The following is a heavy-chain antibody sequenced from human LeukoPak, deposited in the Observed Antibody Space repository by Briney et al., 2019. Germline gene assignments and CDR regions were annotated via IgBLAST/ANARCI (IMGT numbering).Heavy chain of an antibody. J-gene: IGHJ3*02. CDR1: GGSISNYY. V-gene: IGHV4-4*07. Sequence: PSETLSLTCTVSGGSISNYYWNWIRQPAGKGLEWIGRMYTSGSSNYNPSLKSRVTISVDKSKNQLYLNLTSVTAADTAVYYCARQYEEDIWGQGTMVTVSS. CDR3: ARQYEEDI. CDR2: MYTSGSS. D-gene: IGHD2/OR15-2a*01.